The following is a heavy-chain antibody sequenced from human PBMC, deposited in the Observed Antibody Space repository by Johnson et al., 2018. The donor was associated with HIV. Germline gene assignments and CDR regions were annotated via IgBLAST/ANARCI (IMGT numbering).Heavy chain of an antibody. CDR1: GFTVSSNY. V-gene: IGHV3-53*01. CDR3: AKGEGYCGGDCLDAFDM. J-gene: IGHJ3*02. D-gene: IGHD2-21*01. CDR2: ISSGGST. Sequence: VQLVESGGGLIQPGGSLRLSCAASGFTVSSNYMTWVRQAPGKGLEWVAVISSGGSTSYAAAVKVRFTIPSDNSKNTLYLQMNSLRAEDTAVYYCAKGEGYCGGDCLDAFDMWGQGTMVTVSS.